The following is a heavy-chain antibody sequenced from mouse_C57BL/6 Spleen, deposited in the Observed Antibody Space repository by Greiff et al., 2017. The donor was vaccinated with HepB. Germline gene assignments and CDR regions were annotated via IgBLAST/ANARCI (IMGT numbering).Heavy chain of an antibody. J-gene: IGHJ3*01. V-gene: IGHV5-17*01. CDR2: ISSGSSTI. Sequence: DVKLQESGGGLVKPGGSLKLSCAASGFTFSDYGMHWVRQAPEKGLEWVAYISSGSSTIYYADTVKGRFTISRDNAKNTLFLQMTSLRSEDTAMYYCARNYYDYDGAWFAYWGQGTLVTVSA. CDR1: GFTFSDYG. D-gene: IGHD2-4*01. CDR3: ARNYYDYDGAWFAY.